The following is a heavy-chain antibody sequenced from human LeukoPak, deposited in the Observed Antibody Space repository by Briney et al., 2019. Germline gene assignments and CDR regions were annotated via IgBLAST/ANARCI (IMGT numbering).Heavy chain of an antibody. CDR1: GFTFSSYA. V-gene: IGHV3-30-3*01. D-gene: IGHD3-3*01. Sequence: GGSLRLSCAASGFTFSSYAMHCVRQAPGKGLEWVAVISYDGSNKYYADSVKGRFTISRDNSKNTLYLQMNSLRAEDTAAYYCARAGLEWLLYGAFDIWGQGTMVTVSS. CDR3: ARAGLEWLLYGAFDI. J-gene: IGHJ3*02. CDR2: ISYDGSNK.